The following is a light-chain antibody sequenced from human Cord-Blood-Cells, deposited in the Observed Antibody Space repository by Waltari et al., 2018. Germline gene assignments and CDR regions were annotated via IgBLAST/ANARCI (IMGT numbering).Light chain of an antibody. J-gene: IGLJ1*01. Sequence: QSALTQPASVSGSPGQSLTIPCTRTSRHGGGYNTLSLYQQHPGKAPKLMIYEGSKRPSGVSNRFSGSKSGNTASLTISGLQAEDEADYYCCSYAGSSTFVFGTGTKVTVL. CDR1: SRHGGGYNT. V-gene: IGLV2-23*03. CDR3: CSYAGSSTFV. CDR2: EGS.